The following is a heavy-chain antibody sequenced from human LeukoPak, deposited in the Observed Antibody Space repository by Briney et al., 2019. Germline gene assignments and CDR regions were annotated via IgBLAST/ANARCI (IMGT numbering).Heavy chain of an antibody. D-gene: IGHD3-10*01. CDR1: GGSISSYY. CDR3: AIQGVRFDY. V-gene: IGHV4-4*07. J-gene: IGHJ4*02. Sequence: SETLSLTCTVSGGSISSYYWSWIRQPPGKGLEWIGRIYTSGSTNYNPSLKRRVTMSVDSSKNRFALKLSSVTAADTAVYYCAIQGVRFDYWGQGTLVTVSS. CDR2: IYTSGST.